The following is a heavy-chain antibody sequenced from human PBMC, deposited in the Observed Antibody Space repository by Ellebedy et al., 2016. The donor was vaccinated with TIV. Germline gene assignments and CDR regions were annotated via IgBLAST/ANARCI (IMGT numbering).Heavy chain of an antibody. Sequence: SVKVSCXASGYTFTYRYLHWVRQAPGQALEWMGWITPFNGNTNYAQKFQDRVTITRDRSMSTAYMELSSLRSEDTAMYYCARSGGYCSSTSCSTPIVATIEDAFDIWGQGTMVTVSS. D-gene: IGHD2-2*01. V-gene: IGHV1-45*02. CDR2: ITPFNGNT. CDR3: ARSGGYCSSTSCSTPIVATIEDAFDI. J-gene: IGHJ3*02. CDR1: GYTFTYRY.